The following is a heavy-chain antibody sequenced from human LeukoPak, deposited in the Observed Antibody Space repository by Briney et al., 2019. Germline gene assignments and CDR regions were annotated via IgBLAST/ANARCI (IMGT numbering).Heavy chain of an antibody. V-gene: IGHV3-74*01. Sequence: GGSLRLSCAASGFTFSRNSMHWVRQAPGKGLVWVSRINSDGSGTSYADSVKGRFTISRDNAKNTLYLQMNSLRAEDTAVYYCARVSSGYNHFDYWGQGTLVTVSS. CDR2: INSDGSGT. J-gene: IGHJ4*02. CDR1: GFTFSRNS. D-gene: IGHD3-22*01. CDR3: ARVSSGYNHFDY.